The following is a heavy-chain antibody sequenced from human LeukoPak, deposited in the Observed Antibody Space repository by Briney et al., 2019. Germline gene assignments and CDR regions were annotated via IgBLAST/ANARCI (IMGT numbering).Heavy chain of an antibody. CDR1: GASISTNW. Sequence: SETLSLTCAVSGASISTNWWAWIRQPPGKGLEWIGEVSHTGTTNYNPSLKSRLTISVDNFMNQFSLILTSVTAADTAVYYCAVWYLPRDYWGQGTLVTVSS. CDR3: AVWYLPRDY. CDR2: VSHTGTT. D-gene: IGHD3-16*01. J-gene: IGHJ4*02. V-gene: IGHV4-4*02.